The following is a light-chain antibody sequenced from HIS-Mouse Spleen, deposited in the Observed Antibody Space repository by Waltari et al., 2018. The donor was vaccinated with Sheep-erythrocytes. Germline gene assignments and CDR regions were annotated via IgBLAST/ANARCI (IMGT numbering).Light chain of an antibody. CDR3: QQYDNLLT. Sequence: DIQMTQSPSSLSDSVGDRVTITCQASQDISNYLNWYQQKPGKAPKLLIYDASNLETGVPSRFSGSGSGTDFTFTISSLQPEDIATYYCQQYDNLLTFGPGTKVDIK. CDR1: QDISNY. V-gene: IGKV1-33*01. J-gene: IGKJ3*01. CDR2: DAS.